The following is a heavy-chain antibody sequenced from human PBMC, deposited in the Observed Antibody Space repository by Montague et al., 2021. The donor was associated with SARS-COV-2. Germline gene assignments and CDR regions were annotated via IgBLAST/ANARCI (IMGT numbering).Heavy chain of an antibody. CDR2: IYTSGST. D-gene: IGHD3-9*01. CDR1: GGSTSTGSYY. V-gene: IGHV4-61*02. CDR3: ARGPHYDILTSYYKDGMDV. Sequence: SLSLTCTVSGGSTSTGSYYWSWIRQPAGKGLEWIGRIYTSGSTNYNPSLKSRVTISVDTSKNQFSLKLSSVTAADTAVYYCARGPHYDILTSYYKDGMDVWGQGTTVTVSS. J-gene: IGHJ6*02.